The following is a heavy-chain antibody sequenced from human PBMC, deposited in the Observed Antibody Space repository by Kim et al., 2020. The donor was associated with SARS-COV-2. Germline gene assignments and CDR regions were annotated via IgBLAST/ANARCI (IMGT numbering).Heavy chain of an antibody. V-gene: IGHV3-33*01. D-gene: IGHD6-13*01. CDR2: IYYDGNNK. Sequence: GGSLRLSCAASGFTFSSYGMHWVRQAPGKGLEWVAMIYYDGNNKQYADSVKGRFTISRHNSENTLFLQMNSLRADDTAVYYCARASPSGSFWPVDLWGQGTLVSVSS. CDR1: GFTFSSYG. CDR3: ARASPSGSFWPVDL. J-gene: IGHJ5*02.